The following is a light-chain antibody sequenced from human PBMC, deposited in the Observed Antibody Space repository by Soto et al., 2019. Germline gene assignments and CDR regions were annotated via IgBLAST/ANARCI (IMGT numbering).Light chain of an antibody. CDR2: DAS. V-gene: IGKV3-11*01. J-gene: IGKJ2*01. Sequence: EIVLTQSPATLSLSPGERATLSCRASQSVSSYLAWYQQKPGQAPRLLIYDASNRATGIPARFSGSGSGTDFTLTISSLETEDFAVYYCQQRSNWPPLYTFGQGTKLEIQ. CDR3: QQRSNWPPLYT. CDR1: QSVSSY.